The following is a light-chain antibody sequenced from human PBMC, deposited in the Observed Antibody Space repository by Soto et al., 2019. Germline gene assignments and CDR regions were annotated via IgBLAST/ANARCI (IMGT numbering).Light chain of an antibody. CDR3: CSYAGRDTPVL. V-gene: IGLV2-11*01. Sequence: QSALTQPRSVSGSPGQSITISCTGSSSDVGRYNYVSWLQQYSGKAPKLMIFDVSQRPSGVPDRFSGSKSANTASLTISGLQSEDEADYYCCSYAGRDTPVLFGGGTKLTVL. CDR2: DVS. CDR1: SSDVGRYNY. J-gene: IGLJ3*02.